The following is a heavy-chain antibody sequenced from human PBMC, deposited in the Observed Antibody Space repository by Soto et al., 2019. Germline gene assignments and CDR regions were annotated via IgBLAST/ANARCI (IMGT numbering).Heavy chain of an antibody. CDR3: ARHSSGWYATDF. CDR1: GGSISSRNYY. D-gene: IGHD6-19*01. J-gene: IGHJ4*02. Sequence: SETLSLTCTVSGGSISSRNYYWAWIRQPPGKGLEWIGSIYYSGATYYNPSLKSRVTMSVDTSKNQFSLRLNSVTASDTALYYCARHSSGWYATDFWGQGTPVTVSS. CDR2: IYYSGAT. V-gene: IGHV4-39*01.